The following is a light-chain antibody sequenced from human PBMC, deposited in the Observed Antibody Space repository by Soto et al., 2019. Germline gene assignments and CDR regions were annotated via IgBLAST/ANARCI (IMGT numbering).Light chain of an antibody. J-gene: IGLJ3*02. CDR2: YDD. CDR1: SSNIGNNG. CDR3: AAWDDSLNGWV. Sequence: QSVLTQPPSVSAAPGQRVTISCSGSSSNIGNNGVNWYQQVPGKAPKLLIYYDDQLPSGVSDRFSGSKSGTSASLAVSGLQSEDEADYHCAAWDDSLNGWVFGGGTKLTVL. V-gene: IGLV1-36*01.